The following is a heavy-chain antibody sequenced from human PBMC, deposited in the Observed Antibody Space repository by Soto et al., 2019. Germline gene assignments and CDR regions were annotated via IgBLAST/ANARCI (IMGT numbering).Heavy chain of an antibody. V-gene: IGHV1-69*02. CDR2: IIPILGIA. D-gene: IGHD2-15*01. CDR1: GGTFSSYT. Sequence: ASVKVSCKASGGTFSSYTISWVRQAPGQGLEWMGRIIPILGIANYAQKFQGRVTITADKSTSTAYMELSSLRSEDTAVYYCASRGEYCSGGSCYSSAVDYWGQGTLVTVS. J-gene: IGHJ4*02. CDR3: ASRGEYCSGGSCYSSAVDY.